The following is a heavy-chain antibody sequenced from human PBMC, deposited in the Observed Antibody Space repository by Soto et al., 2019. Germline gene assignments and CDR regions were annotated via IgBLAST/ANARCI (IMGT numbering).Heavy chain of an antibody. CDR2: INHSGST. Sequence: SETLSLTCAVYGGSFSCYYWSWIRQPPGKGPEWIGEINHSGSTNYNPSLKSRVTISVDTSKNQFSLKLSSVTAADTAVYYCARVSYLVDPWGQGTLVTVSS. CDR1: GGSFSCYY. J-gene: IGHJ5*02. D-gene: IGHD6-6*01. V-gene: IGHV4-34*01. CDR3: ARVSYLVDP.